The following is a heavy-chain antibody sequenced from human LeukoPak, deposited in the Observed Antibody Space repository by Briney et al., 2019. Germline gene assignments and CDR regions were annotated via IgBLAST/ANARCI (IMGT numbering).Heavy chain of an antibody. Sequence: PGGSLRLSCAASGFTFSSYGMHWVRQAPGKGLEWVAFIRYDGSNKYYADSVKGRFTISRDNSKNTLYLQMNSLRAEDTAVYYRARDQNTYNSRNRMSSFDIWGQGTMVTVS. CDR3: ARDQNTYNSRNRMSSFDI. CDR1: GFTFSSYG. CDR2: IRYDGSNK. D-gene: IGHD1-14*01. V-gene: IGHV3-30*02. J-gene: IGHJ3*02.